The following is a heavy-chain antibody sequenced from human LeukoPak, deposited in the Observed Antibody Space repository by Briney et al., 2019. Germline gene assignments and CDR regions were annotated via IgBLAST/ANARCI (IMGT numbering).Heavy chain of an antibody. V-gene: IGHV1-46*01. CDR2: INPGGGST. J-gene: IGHJ4*02. CDR1: GYTFTSYY. Sequence: ASVKVSCKASGYTFTSYYMHWVRQAPGQGLEWMGIINPGGGSTSYAQKFQGRVTMTRDMSTSTVYMELSSLRSEDTAVYYCARDTSRTSCYDYWGQGTLVTVSS. D-gene: IGHD2-2*01. CDR3: ARDTSRTSCYDY.